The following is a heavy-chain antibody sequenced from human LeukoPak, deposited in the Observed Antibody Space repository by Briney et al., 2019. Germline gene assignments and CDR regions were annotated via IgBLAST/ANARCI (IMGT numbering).Heavy chain of an antibody. CDR2: ISADNGNP. CDR1: GYTFSNYG. V-gene: IGHV1-18*01. D-gene: IGHD3-22*01. CDR3: ARVTYYCDRRGYYIEPVPPDY. J-gene: IGHJ4*02. Sequence: ASVKVSCKPSGYTFSNYGITWVRQAPAQGLEWMGWISADNGNPNSAQKVQSRVTMTTDTSTSTAYMELRSLRSDDSALYCCARVTYYCDRRGYYIEPVPPDYWGQGTLVSVSS.